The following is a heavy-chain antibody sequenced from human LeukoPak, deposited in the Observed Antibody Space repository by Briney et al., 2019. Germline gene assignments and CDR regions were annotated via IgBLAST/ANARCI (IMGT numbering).Heavy chain of an antibody. CDR1: GGSFTGYF. CDR2: INDSGVT. J-gene: IGHJ4*02. V-gene: IGHV4-34*01. Sequence: PSETLSLTCVVYGGSFTGYFWNWIRQSPGKGLEWIGEINDSGVTSYNPSLKSRVAISIDTSQNQFSLKVSSVTAADTAVYYCARTSITTSCMDYWGQGTLVTVSS. CDR3: ARTSITTSCMDY. D-gene: IGHD2-2*01.